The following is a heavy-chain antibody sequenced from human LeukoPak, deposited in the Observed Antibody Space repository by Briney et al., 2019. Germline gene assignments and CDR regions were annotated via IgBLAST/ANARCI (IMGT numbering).Heavy chain of an antibody. CDR1: GFTFDDYG. CDR3: ARVPVVTGIDY. CDR2: INWNGGST. V-gene: IGHV3-20*04. D-gene: IGHD2-21*02. J-gene: IGHJ4*02. Sequence: GGSLRLSCAASGFTFDDYGMSWVRQAPGKGLEWVSGINWNGGSTGYADSVKGRFTISRDNSKNTLYLQMNSLRAEDTAVYYCARVPVVTGIDYWGQGTLVTVSS.